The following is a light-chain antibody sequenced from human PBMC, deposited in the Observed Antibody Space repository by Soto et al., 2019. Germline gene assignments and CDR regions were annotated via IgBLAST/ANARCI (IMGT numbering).Light chain of an antibody. Sequence: DIVAPHSRCTLGFSPVARSTLSCRASERGRSNYLAGYQKKSGQAPRHLLYGTSRRATGIPERFSGSGSGTDFTLTISRLEPEDFAVYYCQHYGSTRTFGQGTNVDIK. J-gene: IGKJ1*01. CDR3: QHYGSTRT. CDR2: GTS. CDR1: ERGRSNY. V-gene: IGKV3-20*01.